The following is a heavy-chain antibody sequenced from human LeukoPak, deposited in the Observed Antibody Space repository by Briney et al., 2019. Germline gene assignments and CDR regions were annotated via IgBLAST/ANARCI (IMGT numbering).Heavy chain of an antibody. CDR2: INHSGST. J-gene: IGHJ3*02. Sequence: KSSETLSLTCAVYDGSFSGYYWSWIRQPSGKGLEWIGEINHSGSTNYNPSLKSRVTMSVDTSKSQFSLKLSSVTAADTAVYYCARRPSIAARPGAFDIWGPGTMVTVSS. D-gene: IGHD6-6*01. V-gene: IGHV4-34*01. CDR1: DGSFSGYY. CDR3: ARRPSIAARPGAFDI.